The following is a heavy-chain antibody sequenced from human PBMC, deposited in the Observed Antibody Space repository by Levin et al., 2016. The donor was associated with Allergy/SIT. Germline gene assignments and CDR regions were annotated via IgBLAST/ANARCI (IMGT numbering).Heavy chain of an antibody. Sequence: SVKVSCKASGGTFSSYAISWVRQAPGQGLEWMGRIIPILGIANYAQKFQGRVTITADKSTSTAYMELSSLRSEDTAVYYCARHGSKSGWDELYYFDYWGQGTLVTVSS. V-gene: IGHV1-69*04. CDR1: GGTFSSYA. J-gene: IGHJ4*02. CDR3: ARHGSKSGWDELYYFDY. CDR2: IIPILGIA. D-gene: IGHD6-19*01.